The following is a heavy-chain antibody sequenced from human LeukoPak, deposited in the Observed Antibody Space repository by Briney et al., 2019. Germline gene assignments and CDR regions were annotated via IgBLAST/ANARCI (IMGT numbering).Heavy chain of an antibody. Sequence: SETLSLTCAVYGGSFSGYYWSWIRQPPGKGLEWIGEINHSGSTNNNPSLKSRVTISVDTSKNQFSLKLSSVTAADTAVYYCARGLPADLVDYFDYWGQGTLVTVSS. V-gene: IGHV4-34*01. D-gene: IGHD6-6*01. CDR2: INHSGST. CDR3: ARGLPADLVDYFDY. J-gene: IGHJ4*02. CDR1: GGSFSGYY.